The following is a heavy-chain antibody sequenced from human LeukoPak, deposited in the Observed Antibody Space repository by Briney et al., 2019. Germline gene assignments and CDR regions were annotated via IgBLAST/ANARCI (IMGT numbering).Heavy chain of an antibody. CDR2: ISAYNGNT. CDR3: ARVGIAVADLYAFDI. D-gene: IGHD6-19*01. V-gene: IGHV1-18*01. J-gene: IGHJ3*02. Sequence: ASVKVSCKASGYTFTSYGISWVRQAPGQGLEWMGWISAYNGNTNYAQKLQGRVTMTTDTSTSTAYMELRSLRSGDTAVYYCARVGIAVADLYAFDIWGQGTMVTVSS. CDR1: GYTFTSYG.